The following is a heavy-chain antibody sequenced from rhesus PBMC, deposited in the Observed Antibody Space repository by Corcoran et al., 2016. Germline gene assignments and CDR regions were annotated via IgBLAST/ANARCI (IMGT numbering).Heavy chain of an antibody. Sequence: QVKLVQSGAEIKQPGASVKLSCKASGYTFTSYYMHWVRRAAGQGLEWIGLISPYNANKCYAQNVHVRVTITTDTATRTGYMELSSLRSEDTAVYYCTRGFESSYFDLWGPGTPITISS. CDR1: GYTFTSYY. CDR3: TRGFESSYFDL. CDR2: ISPYNANK. V-gene: IGHV1-1*01. J-gene: IGHJ2*01.